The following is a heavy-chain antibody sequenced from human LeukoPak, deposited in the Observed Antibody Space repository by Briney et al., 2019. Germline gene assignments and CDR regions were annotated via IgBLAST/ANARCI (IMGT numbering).Heavy chain of an antibody. J-gene: IGHJ4*02. CDR1: GYTFTGYY. Sequence: GASVKVSCKASGYTFTGYYIHWVRQAPGQGLEWMGRINPNSDDTNYAQRFQGRVTMTRDTSISTAYMELSRLRSDDTAVYYCARSPNYSDSSGYYYVSYSWGQGTLVTVSS. V-gene: IGHV1-2*06. CDR2: INPNSDDT. CDR3: ARSPNYSDSSGYYYVSYS. D-gene: IGHD3-22*01.